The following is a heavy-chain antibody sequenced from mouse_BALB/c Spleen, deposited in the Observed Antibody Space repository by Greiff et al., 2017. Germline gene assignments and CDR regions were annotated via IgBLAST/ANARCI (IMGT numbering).Heavy chain of an antibody. D-gene: IGHD2-2*01. J-gene: IGHJ4*01. CDR1: GFTFSSFG. V-gene: IGHV5-17*02. Sequence: EVHLVESGGGLVQPGGSRKLSCAASGFTFSSFGMHWVRQAPEKGLEWVAYISSGSSTIYYADTVKGRFTISRDNPKNTLFLQMTSLRSEDTAMYYCARGDHYGYEDYAMDYWGQGTSVTVSS. CDR2: ISSGSSTI. CDR3: ARGDHYGYEDYAMDY.